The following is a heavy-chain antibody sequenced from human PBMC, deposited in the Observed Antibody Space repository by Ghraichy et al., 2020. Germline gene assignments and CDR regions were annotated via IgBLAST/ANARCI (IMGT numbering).Heavy chain of an antibody. CDR2: INPNSGGT. J-gene: IGHJ4*02. V-gene: IGHV1-2*06. CDR3: ARDPVAPAPPLARPVENDY. D-gene: IGHD6-6*01. Sequence: ASVKVSCKASGYTFTGYYMHWVRQAPGQGLEWMGRINPNSGGTNYAQKFQGRVTMTRDTSISTAYMELSRLRSDDTAVYYCARDPVAPAPPLARPVENDYWGQGTLVTVSS. CDR1: GYTFTGYY.